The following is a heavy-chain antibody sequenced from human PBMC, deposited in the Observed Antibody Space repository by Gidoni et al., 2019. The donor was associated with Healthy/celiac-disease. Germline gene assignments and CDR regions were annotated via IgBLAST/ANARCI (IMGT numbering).Heavy chain of an antibody. V-gene: IGHV3-23*01. D-gene: IGHD3-9*01. CDR1: GFTFRSYA. CDR2: ISGSGGST. J-gene: IGHJ4*02. Sequence: EVQLLESGGGLVQPGGSLRLSCAASGFTFRSYAMGWVRQAPGKGLEWVSAISGSGGSTYYADSVKGRFTISRDNSKNTLYLQMNSLRAEDTAVYYCAKESYDILTGYPLFDYWGQGTLVTVSS. CDR3: AKESYDILTGYPLFDY.